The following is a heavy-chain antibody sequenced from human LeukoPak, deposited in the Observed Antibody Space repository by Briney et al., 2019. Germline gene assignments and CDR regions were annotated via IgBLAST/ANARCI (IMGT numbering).Heavy chain of an antibody. V-gene: IGHV1-46*01. CDR1: GYTFTSYY. D-gene: IGHD5-24*01. Sequence: ASVKVSCKASGYTFTSYYMHWVRQAPGQGLEWMGIINPSGGSTSYAQKFQGRVTMTREPSTSTVYMELSSLRSEDTAVYYCAGEGDGYAKSLSYWGQGTLVTVSS. CDR3: AGEGDGYAKSLSY. J-gene: IGHJ4*02. CDR2: INPSGGST.